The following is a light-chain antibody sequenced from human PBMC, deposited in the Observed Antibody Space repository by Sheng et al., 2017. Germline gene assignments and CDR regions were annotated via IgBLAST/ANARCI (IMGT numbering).Light chain of an antibody. V-gene: IGLV8-61*01. Sequence: TVVTQEPSFSVSPGGTVTLTCGLNSGSVSTSFYPSWYQQTPGQAPRTLIYSTDIRSSGVPDRFSGSILGNKAALTITGAQADDESDYYCVLYMGSGIWVFGGGTKLTVL. CDR2: STD. J-gene: IGLJ3*02. CDR1: SGSVSTSFY. CDR3: VLYMGSGIWV.